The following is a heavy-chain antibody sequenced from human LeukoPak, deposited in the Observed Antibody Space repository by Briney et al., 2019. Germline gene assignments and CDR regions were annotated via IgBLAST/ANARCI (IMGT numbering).Heavy chain of an antibody. CDR3: ARLLYYDILTGFDP. D-gene: IGHD3-9*01. J-gene: IGHJ5*02. CDR2: INPNSGGT. CDR1: GYTFTSYG. V-gene: IGHV1-2*02. Sequence: VKVSCKASGYTFTSYGISWVRQAPGQGLEWMGWINPNSGGTNYAQKFQGRVTMTRDTSISTAYMELSRLRSDDTAVYYCARLLYYDILTGFDPWGQGTLVTVSS.